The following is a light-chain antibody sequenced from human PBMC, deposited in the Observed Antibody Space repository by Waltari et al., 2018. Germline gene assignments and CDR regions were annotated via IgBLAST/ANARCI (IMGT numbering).Light chain of an antibody. CDR3: SSYTTSISYV. J-gene: IGLJ1*01. V-gene: IGLV2-14*01. Sequence: QSALTQPASVSGSPGQSITISCTGTSSDIGVYNHVSWYQQHPGKAPKLMIYEVTNRPSGVSVRFSGSKSDYTASLTISGLQAEDEADYYCSSYTTSISYVFGTGTRVTVL. CDR2: EVT. CDR1: SSDIGVYNH.